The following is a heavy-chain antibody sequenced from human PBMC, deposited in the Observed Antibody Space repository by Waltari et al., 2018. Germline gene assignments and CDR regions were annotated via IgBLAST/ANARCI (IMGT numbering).Heavy chain of an antibody. Sequence: QVQLQESGPGLVKPSETLSLTCAVSGYSISSGYYWGWIRQPPGKGLEWIGSIYHSGSTYYNPSLKSRITISVDTSKNQFSLKLSSVTAADTAVYYCARETVNYDILTGHPGVRYMDVWGKGTTVTVSS. CDR2: IYHSGST. D-gene: IGHD3-9*01. CDR3: ARETVNYDILTGHPGVRYMDV. CDR1: GYSISSGYY. V-gene: IGHV4-38-2*02. J-gene: IGHJ6*03.